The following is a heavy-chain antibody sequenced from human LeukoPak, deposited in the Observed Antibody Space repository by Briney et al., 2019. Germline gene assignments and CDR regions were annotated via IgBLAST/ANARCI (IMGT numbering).Heavy chain of an antibody. V-gene: IGHV5-51*01. CDR2: IYPGYSDT. CDR1: GYSFTSYW. CDR3: ARQDGYCSSTSCYFGY. J-gene: IGHJ4*02. Sequence: GESLKISCKGSGYSFTSYWIGWVRQMPGKGLEWMEIIYPGYSDTRYSPSFQGQVTISADKSISTAYLQWSSLTASDTAMYYCARQDGYCSSTSCYFGYWGQGTLVTVSS. D-gene: IGHD2-2*03.